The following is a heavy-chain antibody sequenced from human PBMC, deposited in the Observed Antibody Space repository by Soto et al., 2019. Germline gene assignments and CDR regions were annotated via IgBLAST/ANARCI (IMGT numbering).Heavy chain of an antibody. V-gene: IGHV4-59*12. Sequence: LPLRWSVADGTSVDYYWSWIRQPQGKGLEWIGYIFYSGSTNYNPSLKSRVTISVDKSKSQFSLNLSYVTAADTAVYYCARVRFGANWGQGALVTVSS. CDR3: ARVRFGAN. CDR2: IFYSGST. D-gene: IGHD3-10*01. J-gene: IGHJ4*02. CDR1: DGTSVDYY.